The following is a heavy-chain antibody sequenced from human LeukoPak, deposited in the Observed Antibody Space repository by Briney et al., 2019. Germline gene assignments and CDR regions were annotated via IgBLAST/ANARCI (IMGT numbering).Heavy chain of an antibody. CDR1: GGSFSGYY. Sequence: PSETLSLTRAVYGGSFSGYYWSWIRQPPGKGLEWIGEINHSGSTSYNPSLKSRVTISVDTSKNQFSLKLSSVTAADTAVYYCARGLVVGRYYYYGMDVWGQGTTVTVSS. CDR3: ARGLVVGRYYYYGMDV. D-gene: IGHD1-26*01. CDR2: INHSGST. V-gene: IGHV4-34*01. J-gene: IGHJ6*02.